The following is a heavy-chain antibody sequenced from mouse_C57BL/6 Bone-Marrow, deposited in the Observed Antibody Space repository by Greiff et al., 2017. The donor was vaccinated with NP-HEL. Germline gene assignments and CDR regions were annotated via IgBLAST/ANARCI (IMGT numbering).Heavy chain of an antibody. Sequence: VKLLESGPELVKPGASVKISCKASGYAFSSSWMNWVKQRPGKGLEWIGRIYPGDGDTNYNGKFKGKATLTADKSSSTAYMQLSSLTSEDSAVYFCARGGDYDYAWFAYWGQGTLVTVSA. CDR2: IYPGDGDT. J-gene: IGHJ3*01. D-gene: IGHD2-4*01. CDR1: GYAFSSSW. CDR3: ARGGDYDYAWFAY. V-gene: IGHV1-82*01.